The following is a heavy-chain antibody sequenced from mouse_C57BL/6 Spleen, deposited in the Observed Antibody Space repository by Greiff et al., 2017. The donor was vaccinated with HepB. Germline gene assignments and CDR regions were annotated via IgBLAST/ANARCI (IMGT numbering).Heavy chain of an antibody. V-gene: IGHV1-80*01. CDR1: GYAFSSYW. Sequence: VKLMESGAELVKPGASVKISCKASGYAFSSYWMNWVKQRPGKGLEWIGQIYPGDGDTNYNGKFKGKATLTADKSSSTAYMQLSSLTSEDSAVYFCARSHDYDAMDYWGQGTSVTVSS. J-gene: IGHJ4*01. CDR2: IYPGDGDT. CDR3: ARSHDYDAMDY.